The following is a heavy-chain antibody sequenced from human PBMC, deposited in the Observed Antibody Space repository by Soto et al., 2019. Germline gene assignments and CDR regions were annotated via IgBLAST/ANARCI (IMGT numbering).Heavy chain of an antibody. CDR2: ISSSSSTI. CDR3: ARSTNLRYDILTGSFDY. Sequence: EVQLVESGGGLVQPGGSLRLSCAASGFTFSSYSMNWVRQAPGKGLEWVSYISSSSSTIYYADSVKGRFTISRDNAKNSLYLQMNSLRAEDTAVYYCARSTNLRYDILTGSFDYWGQGTLVTVSS. D-gene: IGHD3-9*01. CDR1: GFTFSSYS. J-gene: IGHJ4*02. V-gene: IGHV3-48*01.